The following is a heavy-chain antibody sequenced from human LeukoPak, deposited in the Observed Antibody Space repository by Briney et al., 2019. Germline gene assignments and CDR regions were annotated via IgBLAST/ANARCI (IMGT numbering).Heavy chain of an antibody. CDR2: FDPEDGET. V-gene: IGHV1-24*01. CDR3: ARYYGAVVPFDY. J-gene: IGHJ4*02. CDR1: GYTLTELS. Sequence: ASVKVSCKVSGYTLTELSMHWVRQAPGKGLEWMGGFDPEDGETIYAQKFQGRVTMTRDTSTSTVYMELSSLRSEDTAVYYCARYYGAVVPFDYWGQGTLVTVSS. D-gene: IGHD3-10*01.